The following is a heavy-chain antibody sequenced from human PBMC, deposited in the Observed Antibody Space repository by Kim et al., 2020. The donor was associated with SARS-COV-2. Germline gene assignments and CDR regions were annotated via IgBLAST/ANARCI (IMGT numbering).Heavy chain of an antibody. V-gene: IGHV3-23*01. Sequence: KARFTISRHNSKNTLYLQMNSLRAEDTAVYYCAKDIGDIVVVPAAPYFDYWGQGTLVTVSS. CDR3: AKDIGDIVVVPAAPYFDY. J-gene: IGHJ4*02. D-gene: IGHD2-2*01.